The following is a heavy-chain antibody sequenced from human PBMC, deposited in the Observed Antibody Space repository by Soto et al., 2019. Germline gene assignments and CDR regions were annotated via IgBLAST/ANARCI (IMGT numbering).Heavy chain of an antibody. CDR3: ASADSSSWYSDGFDY. CDR1: GYTLTELS. J-gene: IGHJ4*02. CDR2: FDPEDGET. Sequence: ASVKVSCKVSGYTLTELSMPWVRQAPGKGLEWMGGFDPEDGETIYAQKFQGRVTMTEDTSTDTAYMELSSLRSEDTAVYYCASADSSSWYSDGFDYWGQRSLVTVSA. D-gene: IGHD6-13*01. V-gene: IGHV1-24*01.